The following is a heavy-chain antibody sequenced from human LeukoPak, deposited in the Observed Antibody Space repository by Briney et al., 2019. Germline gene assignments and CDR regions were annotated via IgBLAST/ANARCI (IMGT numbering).Heavy chain of an antibody. J-gene: IGHJ4*02. Sequence: SETLSLTCTVSGGSISSYYWSWIRQPPGKGLEWIGYIYYSGSTNYNPSLKSRVTISVDTSKNQFSLKLSSVTAADTAVYYCARELLSGDPSIGSWGQGTLVTVSS. CDR2: IYYSGST. D-gene: IGHD7-27*01. CDR1: GGSISSYY. CDR3: ARELLSGDPSIGS. V-gene: IGHV4-59*12.